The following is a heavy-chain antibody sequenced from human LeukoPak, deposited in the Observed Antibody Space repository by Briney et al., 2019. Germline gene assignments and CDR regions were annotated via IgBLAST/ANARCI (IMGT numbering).Heavy chain of an antibody. V-gene: IGHV3-30-3*01. D-gene: IGHD3-9*01. CDR2: ISYDGDNK. Sequence: GGSLRLSCAASGFTFSSYIMHWVRQAPGKGLEWVTVISYDGDNKYYADSVKGRFTISRDNSKNTLYLQMNSLRAEDTAVYHCASSYDILTGYYSFDYWGQGTLVTVSS. J-gene: IGHJ4*02. CDR3: ASSYDILTGYYSFDY. CDR1: GFTFSSYI.